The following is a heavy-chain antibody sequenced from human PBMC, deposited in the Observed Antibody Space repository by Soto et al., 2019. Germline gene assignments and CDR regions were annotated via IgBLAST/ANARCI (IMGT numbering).Heavy chain of an antibody. D-gene: IGHD3-9*01. CDR2: IYYSGST. V-gene: IGHV4-30-4*01. J-gene: IGHJ4*02. CDR3: ARVDYDILTGYFLDY. Sequence: PSETLSLTCTVSGGSISSGDYYWSWIRQPPGKGLEWIGYIYYSGSTYYNPSLKSRVTISVDTSKNQFSLKLSSVTAADTAVYYCARVDYDILTGYFLDYWGQRTLVTVSS. CDR1: GGSISSGDYY.